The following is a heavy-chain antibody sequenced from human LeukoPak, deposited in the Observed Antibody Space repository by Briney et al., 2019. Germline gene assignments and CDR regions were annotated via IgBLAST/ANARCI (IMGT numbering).Heavy chain of an antibody. J-gene: IGHJ4*02. D-gene: IGHD3-10*01. V-gene: IGHV4-30-4*08. Sequence: SETLSLTCTVSGGSISGYYWSWIRQPPGKGLEWIGYIYYSGNTYYNPSLRSRVTISVDTSKNQFSLKLNSVTAADTAVYYCASRGTYFDSWGQGALVTVSS. CDR3: ASRGTYFDS. CDR2: IYYSGNT. CDR1: GGSISGYY.